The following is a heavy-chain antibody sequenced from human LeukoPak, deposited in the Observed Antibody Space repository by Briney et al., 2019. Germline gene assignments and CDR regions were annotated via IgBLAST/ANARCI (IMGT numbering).Heavy chain of an antibody. V-gene: IGHV3-23*01. CDR1: GFTVSSNY. D-gene: IGHD2/OR15-2a*01. CDR3: AKAAPGTTYFDY. J-gene: IGHJ4*02. Sequence: PGGSLRLSCAASGFTVSSNYMSWVRQAPGKGLEWVSAISGNGGTIYYADSVKGRFTTSRDNSKNTLYLQVNSLRAVDTAVYYCAKAAPGTTYFDYWGQGTLVTVSS. CDR2: ISGNGGTI.